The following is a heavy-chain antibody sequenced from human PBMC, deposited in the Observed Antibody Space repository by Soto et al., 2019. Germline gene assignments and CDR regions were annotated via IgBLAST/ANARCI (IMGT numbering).Heavy chain of an antibody. J-gene: IGHJ5*02. V-gene: IGHV4-31*03. CDR1: GGSISSGGYY. CDR2: IYYSGST. D-gene: IGHD3-10*01. CDR3: ARGQRLGSGSYLWRNNWFDP. Sequence: SETLSLTCTVSGGSISSGGYYWSWIRQHPGKGLEWIGYIYYSGSTNYNPSLKSRVTISVDTSKNQFSLKLSSVTAADTAVYYCARGQRLGSGSYLWRNNWFDPWGQGTLVTVSS.